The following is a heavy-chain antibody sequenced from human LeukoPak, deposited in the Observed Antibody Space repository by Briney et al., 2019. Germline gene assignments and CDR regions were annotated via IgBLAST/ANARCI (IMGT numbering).Heavy chain of an antibody. CDR1: GFTFSRYW. CDR3: ARGGWLPDY. Sequence: QPGGSLRLSCAASGFTFSRYWMSLVRQAPGKGLEWVANIKQDGSEKYYVDSVKGRFTISRDNAKNSLYLQMNSLRAGDTAVYYCARGGWLPDYWGQGTLVTVSS. V-gene: IGHV3-7*01. CDR2: IKQDGSEK. J-gene: IGHJ4*02. D-gene: IGHD3-22*01.